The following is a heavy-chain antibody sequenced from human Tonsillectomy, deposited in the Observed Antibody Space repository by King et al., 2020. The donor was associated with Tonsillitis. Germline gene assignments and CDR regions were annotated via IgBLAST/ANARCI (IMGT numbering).Heavy chain of an antibody. V-gene: IGHV4-61*02. CDR2: IYTSGNT. CDR1: GGSISSGTVY. D-gene: IGHD4-17*01. J-gene: IGHJ4*02. CDR3: AREDDYGDQLEY. Sequence: VQLQESGPGLVKPSQTLSLTCTVSGGSISSGTVYWSWVRQPAGKGLEWIGGIYTSGNTNYNPPPKSRVTISVDTSKNQFSLTLSSVTAADTAVYYCAREDDYGDQLEYWGQGTLVTVSS.